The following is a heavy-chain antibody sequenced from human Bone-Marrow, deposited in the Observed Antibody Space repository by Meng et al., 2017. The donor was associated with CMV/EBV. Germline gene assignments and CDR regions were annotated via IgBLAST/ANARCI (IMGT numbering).Heavy chain of an antibody. Sequence: GESLKISCAASRFTFSTYGMNWVRQAPGKGLEWVSSISRSSSNIYHADSVKGRFTISRDDSKNTLYLQMSSLTAEDTAVYYCAKSYFGSGNYYNCPGYFDYWGQGTLVTVSS. CDR2: ISRSSSNI. CDR1: RFTFSTYG. J-gene: IGHJ4*02. D-gene: IGHD3-10*01. CDR3: AKSYFGSGNYYNCPGYFDY. V-gene: IGHV3-21*04.